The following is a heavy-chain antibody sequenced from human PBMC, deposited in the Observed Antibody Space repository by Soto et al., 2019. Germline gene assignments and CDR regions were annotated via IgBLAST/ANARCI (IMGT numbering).Heavy chain of an antibody. V-gene: IGHV3-23*01. CDR1: GFTFSSYA. CDR3: ARDLTPTVAIGWYFDY. D-gene: IGHD5-12*01. Sequence: GGCLRLSCAASGFTFSSYAINWVRQAPGKGLKWVSGISDSGTNTYYAASVKGRFTFSRDNSKNTLYLQMDSRRAADTAVYYCARDLTPTVAIGWYFDYWGQGTLVTVSS. CDR2: ISDSGTNT. J-gene: IGHJ4*02.